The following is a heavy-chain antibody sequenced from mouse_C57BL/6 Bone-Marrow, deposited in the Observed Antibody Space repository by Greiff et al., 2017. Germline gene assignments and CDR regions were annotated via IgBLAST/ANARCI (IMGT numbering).Heavy chain of an antibody. J-gene: IGHJ2*01. CDR2: ISDGGSYT. CDR3: ARDEAQTYYCGD. CDR1: GFTFSSYA. Sequence: EVNLVESGGGLVKPGGSLKLSCAASGFTFSSYAMSWVRQTPEKRLEWVATISDGGSYTYYPDNVKGRFTISRDNAKNNLYLQMRHLKSEDTAMYYCARDEAQTYYCGDWVQGTALTVTS. V-gene: IGHV5-4*01.